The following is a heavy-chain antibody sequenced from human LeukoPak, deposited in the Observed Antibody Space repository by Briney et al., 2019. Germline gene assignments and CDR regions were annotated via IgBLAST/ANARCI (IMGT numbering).Heavy chain of an antibody. V-gene: IGHV3-9*01. Sequence: PGRSLRLSCAASGFTFDDYAMHWVRQAPGKGLEWVSGISWNSGSIGYADSVKGRFTTSRDNAKNSLYLQMNSLRAEDTALYYCAKTRKQLLDAFDIWGQGTMVTVSS. CDR3: AKTRKQLLDAFDI. D-gene: IGHD5-18*01. CDR2: ISWNSGSI. CDR1: GFTFDDYA. J-gene: IGHJ3*02.